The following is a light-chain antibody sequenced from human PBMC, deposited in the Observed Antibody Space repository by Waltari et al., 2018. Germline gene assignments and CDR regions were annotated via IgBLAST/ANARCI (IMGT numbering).Light chain of an antibody. J-gene: IGLJ2*01. CDR1: VLAKKF. V-gene: IGLV3-27*01. CDR3: CTVDDNSLRL. Sequence: SYQLTQPSSVSVSPGQTARTPCSGDVLAKKFIRWFQQKPGQAPVLLIFRDSERPSGIPWRFSGSGSGTTVTLTIRGAQVEDEADYYCCTVDDNSLRLFGGGTKLTVL. CDR2: RDS.